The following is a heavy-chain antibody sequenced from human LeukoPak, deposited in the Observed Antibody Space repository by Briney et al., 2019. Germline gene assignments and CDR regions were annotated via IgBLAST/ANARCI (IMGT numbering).Heavy chain of an antibody. Sequence: SETLSLTCAVYGGSFSGYYWSWIRQPPGKGLEWIGEINHSGSTNYKPSLKSRVTISVDTSKNQFSLKLSSVTAADTAVYYCARGLNRITIFGVVDYWGQGTLVTVSS. D-gene: IGHD3-3*01. CDR3: ARGLNRITIFGVVDY. V-gene: IGHV4-34*01. CDR1: GGSFSGYY. J-gene: IGHJ4*02. CDR2: INHSGST.